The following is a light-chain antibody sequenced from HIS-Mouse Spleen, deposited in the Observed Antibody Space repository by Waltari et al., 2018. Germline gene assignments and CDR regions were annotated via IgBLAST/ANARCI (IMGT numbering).Light chain of an antibody. CDR1: SLRSYY. J-gene: IGLJ2*01. CDR3: QAWDSSTV. CDR2: GKN. V-gene: IGLV3-19*01. Sequence: SSELTQDPAVSVALGQTVRITCQGDSLRSYYASWYQQKPGQAPVLVIYGKNNRPSGLPARFSGANSGNTATLTISGTQAMDEADYYCQAWDSSTVFGGGTKLTVL.